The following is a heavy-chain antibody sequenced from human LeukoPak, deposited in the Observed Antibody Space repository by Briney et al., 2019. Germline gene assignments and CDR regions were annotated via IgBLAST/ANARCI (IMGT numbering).Heavy chain of an antibody. J-gene: IGHJ4*02. CDR2: ISTYNGDT. V-gene: IGHV1-18*01. D-gene: IGHD7-27*01. CDR1: GYIFTSYG. CDR3: ARDTGGSPGDY. Sequence: ASVKVSCKASGYIFTSYGITWVRQAPGQGLEWMGWISTYNGDTNYAQNLQGRVTMTTDTSTSTAYMDLRSLRSDDTAVYYCARDTGGSPGDYWGQGTLVTVSS.